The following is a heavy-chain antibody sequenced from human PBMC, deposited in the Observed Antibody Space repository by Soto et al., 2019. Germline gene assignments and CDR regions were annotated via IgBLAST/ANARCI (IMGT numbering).Heavy chain of an antibody. CDR2: INHSGST. V-gene: IGHV4-34*01. CDR3: ARSPGRGYSGYEGGRIMDV. J-gene: IGHJ6*02. Sequence: SETLSLTCAVYGGSFSGYYWSWIRQPPGKGLEWIGEINHSGSTNYNPSLKSRVTISVDTSKNQFSLKLSSVTAADTAVYYCARSPGRGYSGYEGGRIMDVWGQGTTVTVSS. CDR1: GGSFSGYY. D-gene: IGHD5-12*01.